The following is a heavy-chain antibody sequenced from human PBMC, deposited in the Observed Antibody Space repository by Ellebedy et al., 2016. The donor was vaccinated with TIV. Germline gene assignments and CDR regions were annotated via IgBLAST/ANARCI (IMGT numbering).Heavy chain of an antibody. D-gene: IGHD3-22*01. Sequence: ASVKVSCXASGYTFTGYYMHWVRQAPGQGLEWMGWINPNSGGTNYAQKFQGRVTMTRDTSISTAYMELSRLRSDDTAVYYCARDLGYYDSSGYYYMDVWGKGTTVTVSS. CDR3: ARDLGYYDSSGYYYMDV. V-gene: IGHV1-2*02. J-gene: IGHJ6*03. CDR1: GYTFTGYY. CDR2: INPNSGGT.